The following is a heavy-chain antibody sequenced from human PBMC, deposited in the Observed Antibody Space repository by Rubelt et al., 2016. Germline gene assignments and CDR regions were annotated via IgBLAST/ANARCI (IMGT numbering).Heavy chain of an antibody. CDR3: ARRSVVATNGFDP. Sequence: QVQLLESGPGLVNPSETLSLTCSVSGYSITSGYYWAWIRQPPGKGLEWIGSVYQSGSTYNNPSLKSRVSISVDTSKNQFSLSLRSVTAADTAVYYCARRSVVATNGFDPWGQGTLVTVSS. CDR2: VYQSGST. CDR1: GYSITSGYY. V-gene: IGHV4-38-2*01. J-gene: IGHJ5*02. D-gene: IGHD5-12*01.